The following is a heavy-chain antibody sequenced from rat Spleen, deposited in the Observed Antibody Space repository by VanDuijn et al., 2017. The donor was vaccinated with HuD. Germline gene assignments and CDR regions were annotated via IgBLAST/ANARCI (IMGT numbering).Heavy chain of an antibody. V-gene: IGHV5-7*01. Sequence: EVHLVESGGGLVQPGRSLNLSCAASGFSFNDYNMAWVRQAPKKGLEWVATITYDGRHSYYRNSMRGRFTISRNNAKSTLYLQMDSLRSEDTATYYCAQWNSRYFDYWGQGVMVTVSS. CDR1: GFSFNDYN. J-gene: IGHJ2*01. CDR3: AQWNSRYFDY. D-gene: IGHD4-4*01. CDR2: ITYDGRHS.